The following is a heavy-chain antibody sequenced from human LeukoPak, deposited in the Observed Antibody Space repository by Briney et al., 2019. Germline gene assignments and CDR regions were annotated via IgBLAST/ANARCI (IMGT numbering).Heavy chain of an antibody. D-gene: IGHD6-13*01. CDR2: IHSSGST. V-gene: IGHV4-59*01. Sequence: SETLSLTCTVSGGSIISYYWSWIRQTPGKGLEWIAYIHSSGSTNYNPSLKSRVTISVDTSKDHFSLKVTSMTAADTGIYYCSRSLPGAVGAADLWGQGTLVTVSS. CDR3: SRSLPGAVGAADL. CDR1: GGSIISYY. J-gene: IGHJ5*02.